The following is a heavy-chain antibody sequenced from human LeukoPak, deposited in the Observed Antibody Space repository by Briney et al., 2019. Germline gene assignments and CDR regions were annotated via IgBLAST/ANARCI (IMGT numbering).Heavy chain of an antibody. V-gene: IGHV4-59*01. J-gene: IGHJ5*02. Sequence: TSETLSLTCTVSGGSISSYYWSWIRQPPGKGLEWIGYIYYSGSTNYNPSLKSRVTISVDTSKNQFSLKLSSVTAADTAVYYCARDCTNGVCYVLSGGWFDPWGQGTLVTVSS. CDR1: GGSISSYY. CDR3: ARDCTNGVCYVLSGGWFDP. D-gene: IGHD2-8*01. CDR2: IYYSGST.